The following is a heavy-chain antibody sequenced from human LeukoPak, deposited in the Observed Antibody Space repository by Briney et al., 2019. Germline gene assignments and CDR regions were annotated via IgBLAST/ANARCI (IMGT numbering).Heavy chain of an antibody. J-gene: IGHJ5*02. D-gene: IGHD3-10*01. V-gene: IGHV3-74*01. CDR2: IKSDGST. CDR3: ARAVTYFYGSVTYDWFDP. Sequence: GGSLRLSCAASGFTFSSYWMSWVRQTPGKGLVWVSRIKSDGSTIYADSVKGRFTISRDNARNTLYLQMNSLRVEDTAMYYCARAVTYFYGSVTYDWFDPWGQGTLVTVSS. CDR1: GFTFSSYW.